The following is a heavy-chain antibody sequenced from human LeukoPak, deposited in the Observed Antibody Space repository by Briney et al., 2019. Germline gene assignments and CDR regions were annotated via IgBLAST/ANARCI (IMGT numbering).Heavy chain of an antibody. J-gene: IGHJ4*02. Sequence: SETLSLTCTVSGGSISSSSYYWGWIRQPPGKGLEWIGSIYYSGSTYYNPSLKSRVTISVDTSKNQFSLKLSSVTAADTAVYYCAGLPEVLGAIYSDKMVITNFDYWGQGTLVTVSS. V-gene: IGHV4-39*01. CDR1: GGSISSSSYY. D-gene: IGHD3-22*01. CDR2: IYYSGST. CDR3: AGLPEVLGAIYSDKMVITNFDY.